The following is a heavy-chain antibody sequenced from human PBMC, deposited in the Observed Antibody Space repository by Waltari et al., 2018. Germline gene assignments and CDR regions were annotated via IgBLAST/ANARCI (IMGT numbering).Heavy chain of an antibody. CDR3: ARLHLGELSSPRPFDI. Sequence: QVQLVQSGAEVKKPGASVKVSCKVSGYTLTELSMHWVRQAPGKGLEWMGGFDPEDGETIYAQKFQGRVTMTEDTSTDTAYMELSSLRSEDTAVYYYARLHLGELSSPRPFDIWGQGTMVTVSS. V-gene: IGHV1-24*01. D-gene: IGHD3-16*02. CDR2: FDPEDGET. J-gene: IGHJ3*02. CDR1: GYTLTELS.